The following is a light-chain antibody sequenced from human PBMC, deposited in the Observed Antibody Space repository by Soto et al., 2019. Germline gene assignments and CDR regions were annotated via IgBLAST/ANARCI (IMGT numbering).Light chain of an antibody. CDR2: KAS. J-gene: IGKJ1*01. V-gene: IGKV1-5*03. Sequence: DIQMTQSPSTLSASVGDRVTITCRASQSISSWLAWYQQEPGKVPKLLIYKASTLQSGVPSRFSGSGSGTEFTLTISSLQPDDFAVYHCHQYGSSVRAFGQGTKLEIK. CDR1: QSISSW. CDR3: HQYGSSVRA.